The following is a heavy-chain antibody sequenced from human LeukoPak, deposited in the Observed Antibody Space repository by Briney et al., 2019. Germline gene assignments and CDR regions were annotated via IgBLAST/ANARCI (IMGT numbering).Heavy chain of an antibody. CDR1: GFTFSSYA. J-gene: IGHJ4*02. CDR3: ARCGGDCYSKSGRFYFDY. V-gene: IGHV3-64*01. D-gene: IGHD2-21*02. Sequence: GGSLRLSCAASGFTFSSYAMHWVRQAPGKGLEYVSAISSNGGSTYYANSVKGRFTISRDNSKNTLYLQMGSLRAEDMAVYYCARCGGDCYSKSGRFYFDYWGQGTLVTVSS. CDR2: ISSNGGST.